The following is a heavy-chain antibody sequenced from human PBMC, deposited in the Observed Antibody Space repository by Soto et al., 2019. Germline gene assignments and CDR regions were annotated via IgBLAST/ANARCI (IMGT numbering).Heavy chain of an antibody. CDR2: IYYSGTT. V-gene: IGHV4-31*03. J-gene: IGHJ4*02. CDR1: GDSITSGGYF. CDR3: ARGLVGRGYFDY. Sequence: QVQLQESGPGLVKTSQTLSLTCSVSGDSITSGGYFWSWISQHPGKGLEWIGYIYYSGTTYYNQSLKSRVTISVDTSKNQFSLKLSSMTAADTAVYFCARGLVGRGYFDYWGQGTLVTVSS. D-gene: IGHD1-26*01.